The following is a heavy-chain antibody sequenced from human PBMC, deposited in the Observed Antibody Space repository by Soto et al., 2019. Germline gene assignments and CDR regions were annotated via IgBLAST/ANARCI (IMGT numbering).Heavy chain of an antibody. J-gene: IGHJ4*02. CDR3: ARSPSWETTVTPYYFDY. D-gene: IGHD4-4*01. Sequence: QVQLVQSGAEVKKPGASVKVSCKASRYTFINYDINWVRQATGQGLEWMGWMNPKSGNTGYAQNFQGRVTMTRNTSISTAYMELSSLRSADTAVYYCARSPSWETTVTPYYFDYWGQGTLVTVSS. V-gene: IGHV1-8*01. CDR1: RYTFINYD. CDR2: MNPKSGNT.